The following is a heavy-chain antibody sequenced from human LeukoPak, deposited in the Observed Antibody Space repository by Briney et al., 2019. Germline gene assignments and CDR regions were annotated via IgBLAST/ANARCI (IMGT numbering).Heavy chain of an antibody. D-gene: IGHD3-10*01. CDR3: AVEWFGTPRPYYYYYMDV. CDR1: GGSISSYY. J-gene: IGHJ6*03. CDR2: IYYSGST. V-gene: IGHV4-59*01. Sequence: SETLSLTCTVSGGSISSYYWSWIRQPPGKGLEWIGYIYYSGSTNYNPSLKSRVTISVDTSKNQFSLKLSSVTAADTAVYYCAVEWFGTPRPYYYYYMDVWGKGTTVTVSS.